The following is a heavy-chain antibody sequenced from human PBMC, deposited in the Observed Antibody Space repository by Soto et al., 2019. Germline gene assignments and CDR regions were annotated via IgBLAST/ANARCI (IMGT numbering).Heavy chain of an antibody. V-gene: IGHV1-18*01. CDR2: ISAYNGNT. Sequence: ASVTVSCKASGYTFSNYAFSWVRQAPGHGLEWMGWISAYNGNTNYAQKLQGRVTMTTDTSTNTAYMELRSLRSDDTAVYYCASGYNYGDLYFDYWGQGTLVTVSS. D-gene: IGHD5-18*01. CDR1: GYTFSNYA. J-gene: IGHJ4*02. CDR3: ASGYNYGDLYFDY.